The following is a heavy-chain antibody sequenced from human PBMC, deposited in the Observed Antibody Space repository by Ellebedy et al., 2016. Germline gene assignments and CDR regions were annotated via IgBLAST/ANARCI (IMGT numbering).Heavy chain of an antibody. V-gene: IGHV1-3*01. CDR3: VRGKGLQLWFIYYFDY. Sequence: ASVKVSXKASGYSFTGYPIHWVRQVPGQRFEWMGWIDGGSGKTKYSEKFQGRVTITRDTSASRVYLDLSSLRPEDTAVYYCVRGKGLQLWFIYYFDYWGQGTQVTVSS. J-gene: IGHJ4*02. CDR1: GYSFTGYP. CDR2: IDGGSGKT. D-gene: IGHD3-10*01.